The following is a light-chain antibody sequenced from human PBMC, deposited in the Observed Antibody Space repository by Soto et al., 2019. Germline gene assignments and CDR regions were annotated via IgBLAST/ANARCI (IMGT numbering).Light chain of an antibody. CDR3: LQYNSYSYT. Sequence: DVQMTQSPSTLSASVGDRVTITCRASQSIGSWLAWYQQKSGKAPKLLIYDGSTLEGGVPSRFSGSASGTEFTLTISSLRPDDFATYFCLQYNSYSYTFGQGTKVDIK. J-gene: IGKJ2*01. CDR1: QSIGSW. CDR2: DGS. V-gene: IGKV1-5*01.